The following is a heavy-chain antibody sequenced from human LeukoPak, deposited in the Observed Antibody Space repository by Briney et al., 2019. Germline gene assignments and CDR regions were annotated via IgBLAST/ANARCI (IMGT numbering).Heavy chain of an antibody. J-gene: IGHJ4*02. CDR2: ISYDGSNK. V-gene: IGHV3-30*18. D-gene: IGHD3-22*01. CDR1: GFTFSSYG. CDR3: AKATDSTDYYDSSGYPGY. Sequence: QPGGSVRLSCAASGFTFSSYGMHWVRQAPGKGLEWVAVISYDGSNKYYADSVKGRFTISRDNSKNTLYLQMNSLRAEDTAVYYCAKATDSTDYYDSSGYPGYWGQGTLVTVSS.